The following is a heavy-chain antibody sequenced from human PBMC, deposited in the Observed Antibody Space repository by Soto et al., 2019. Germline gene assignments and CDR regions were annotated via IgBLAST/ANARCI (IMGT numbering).Heavy chain of an antibody. Sequence: QVQVEQSGAEVKKPGASVKVSCKTSGYTFSDYYMHWVRQAPGQGLEWMGWINPNSGNTDYAQKFRGKVTMTRDTSITTAYMELTSLRSDDTAIYYFARDLSGYSNWFDPWGQGTLVTVSS. CDR3: ARDLSGYSNWFDP. CDR1: GYTFSDYY. D-gene: IGHD2-15*01. CDR2: INPNSGNT. V-gene: IGHV1-2*02. J-gene: IGHJ5*02.